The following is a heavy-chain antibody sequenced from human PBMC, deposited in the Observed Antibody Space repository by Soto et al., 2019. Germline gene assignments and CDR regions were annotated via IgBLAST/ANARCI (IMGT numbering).Heavy chain of an antibody. CDR2: ISYDGSNK. CDR1: GFTFSSYG. Sequence: GGSLRLSCAASGFTFSSYGMHWVRQAPGKGLEWVAVISYDGSNKYYADSVKGRFTISRDNSKNTLYLQMNSLRAEDTAVYYCAKGVTFNGYSYGYGDAFDIWGQGTMVTVSS. V-gene: IGHV3-30*18. J-gene: IGHJ3*02. CDR3: AKGVTFNGYSYGYGDAFDI. D-gene: IGHD5-18*01.